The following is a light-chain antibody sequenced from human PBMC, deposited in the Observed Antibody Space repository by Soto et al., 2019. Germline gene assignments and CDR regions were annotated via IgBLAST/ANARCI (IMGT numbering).Light chain of an antibody. CDR3: SSYTSSSTL. CDR1: SSDVGAYNY. V-gene: IGLV2-14*01. CDR2: DVS. Sequence: QSALTQPASVSGSPGQSITISCTGTSSDVGAYNYVSWYQQHPGKAPKLMLYDVSNRLSGISNRFSGSKSGNTASLTISGLQAEDEADYYCSSYTSSSTLFGTGTKVTVL. J-gene: IGLJ1*01.